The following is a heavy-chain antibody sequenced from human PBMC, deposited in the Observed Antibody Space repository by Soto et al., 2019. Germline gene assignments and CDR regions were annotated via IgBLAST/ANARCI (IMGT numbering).Heavy chain of an antibody. CDR1: DGSISSDNW. CDR2: IYHSGNT. V-gene: IGHV4-4*02. J-gene: IGHJ4*02. Sequence: PSETLSLTCALPDGSISSDNWWSWVRQPPGKGLEWIGEIYHSGNTNYNPSLKSRVTISVDKSKNQFSLKVTSVTAADTALYYCARVSASSMLRGVVINWGQGTMVTVYS. D-gene: IGHD3-10*01. CDR3: ARVSASSMLRGVVIN.